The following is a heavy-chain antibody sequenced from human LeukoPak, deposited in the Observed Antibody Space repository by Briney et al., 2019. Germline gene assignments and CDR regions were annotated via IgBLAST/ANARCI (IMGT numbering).Heavy chain of an antibody. V-gene: IGHV3-23*01. Sequence: GGSLRLSCAASGFRFSDFTMTWVRQAPGKGPEWVSAIGGRGGSTYYADSVKGRFTISRDNSKNTLYLQMNSLRAEDTAVYYCASQSSILDAFDIWGQGTMVTVSS. D-gene: IGHD2-2*01. J-gene: IGHJ3*02. CDR2: IGGRGGST. CDR1: GFRFSDFT. CDR3: ASQSSILDAFDI.